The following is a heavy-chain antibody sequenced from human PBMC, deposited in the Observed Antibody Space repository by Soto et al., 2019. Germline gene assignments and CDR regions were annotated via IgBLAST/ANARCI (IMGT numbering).Heavy chain of an antibody. D-gene: IGHD5-12*01. CDR2: IIPMFATA. CDR3: VRGGGYEDPHVWAY. CDR1: RGNFTNFV. V-gene: IGHV1-69*01. J-gene: IGHJ4*02. Sequence: QVQLVQSGAEVKKPGSSVKVSCKVSRGNFTNFVFTWVRQAPGQGLEWMGGIIPMFATANYAHQFQGRVTITADEVTSTAYMELSSLRSEDTATYYCVRGGGYEDPHVWAYWGQGTLLTVSS.